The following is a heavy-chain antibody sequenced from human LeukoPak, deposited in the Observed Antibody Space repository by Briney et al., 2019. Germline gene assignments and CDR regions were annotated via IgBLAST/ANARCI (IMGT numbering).Heavy chain of an antibody. J-gene: IGHJ4*02. V-gene: IGHV3-74*01. Sequence: GGSLRLSCAASGFTFSSYGMSWVRQAPGKGLVWVSRVSTDGRTTSHADSVEGRFTISRDNAKNTVYLQMNSLRAEDTAVYYCARGIRYFDYWGQGTLVTVSS. D-gene: IGHD6-13*01. CDR3: ARGIRYFDY. CDR1: GFTFSSYG. CDR2: VSTDGRTT.